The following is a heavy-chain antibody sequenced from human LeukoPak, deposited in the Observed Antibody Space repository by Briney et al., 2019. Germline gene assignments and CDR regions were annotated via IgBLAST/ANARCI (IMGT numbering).Heavy chain of an antibody. J-gene: IGHJ4*02. CDR1: GFSVTNNY. D-gene: IGHD6-19*01. Sequence: GGSLRLSCAASGFSVTNNYMSWVRQAPGKGLEWVSAISGSGGSTYYADSVKGRFTISRDNSKNTLYLQMNSLRAEDTAVYYCAKYSSGRGYFDYWGQGTLVTVSS. CDR2: ISGSGGST. V-gene: IGHV3-23*01. CDR3: AKYSSGRGYFDY.